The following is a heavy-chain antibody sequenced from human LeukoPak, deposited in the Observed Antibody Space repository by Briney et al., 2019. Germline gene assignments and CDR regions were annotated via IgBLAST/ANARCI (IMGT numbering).Heavy chain of an antibody. V-gene: IGHV1-2*02. CDR2: INPNSGGT. CDR3: ATKGEMVDTAMADDAFDI. Sequence: ASLKVSCKASGYTFTGYYMHWVRQAPGQGLEWMGGINPNSGGTNYAQKFQGRVTMTRDTSISTAYMELSRLRSDDTAVYYCATKGEMVDTAMADDAFDIWGQGTMVTVSS. J-gene: IGHJ3*02. CDR1: GYTFTGYY. D-gene: IGHD5-18*01.